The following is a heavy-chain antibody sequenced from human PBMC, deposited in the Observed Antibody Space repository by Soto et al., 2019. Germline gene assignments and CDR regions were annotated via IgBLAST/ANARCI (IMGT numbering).Heavy chain of an antibody. CDR3: ARDRPSSGTDY. J-gene: IGHJ4*02. CDR2: IWYDGSNK. D-gene: IGHD3-22*01. Sequence: MDLVPQAPGKGLEWVAVIWYDGSNKNYGDSVKGRFTISRDNSKNTLYLQMDSLRVEDTAVYYCARDRPSSGTDYWGQGTLVTVSS. V-gene: IGHV3-33*01.